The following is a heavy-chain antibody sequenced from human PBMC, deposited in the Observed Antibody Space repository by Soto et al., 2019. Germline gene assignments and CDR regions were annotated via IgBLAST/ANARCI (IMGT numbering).Heavy chain of an antibody. J-gene: IGHJ4*02. CDR2: IIPLFGTA. CDR1: GGTFSSYS. Sequence: QVQLVQSGAEVKKPGSSVKVSCKASGGTFSSYSINWVRQAPGQGLEWMGEIIPLFGTANYAQKFQGRVTSTADESTSTAYMELSSLRSEDTAVYYCAIDGGRHSGGIDYWGQGTLVTVSS. D-gene: IGHD1-26*01. V-gene: IGHV1-69*01. CDR3: AIDGGRHSGGIDY.